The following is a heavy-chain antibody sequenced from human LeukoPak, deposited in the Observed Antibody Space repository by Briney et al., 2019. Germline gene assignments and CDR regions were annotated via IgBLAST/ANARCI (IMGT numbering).Heavy chain of an antibody. J-gene: IGHJ4*02. CDR1: GFTFSSYS. Sequence: GGSLRLSCAASGFTFSSYSMIWVRQAPGKGLEWVSSISSSSSYIYYADSVKGRFTISRDNAKNSLYLQMNSLRAEDTAVYYCARDRDYYDSSGEPDYWGQGTLVTVSS. CDR2: ISSSSSYI. CDR3: ARDRDYYDSSGEPDY. D-gene: IGHD3-22*01. V-gene: IGHV3-21*01.